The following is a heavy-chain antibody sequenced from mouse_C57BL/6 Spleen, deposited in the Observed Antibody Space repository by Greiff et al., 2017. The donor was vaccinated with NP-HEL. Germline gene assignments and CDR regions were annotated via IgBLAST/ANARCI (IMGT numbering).Heavy chain of an antibody. V-gene: IGHV1-39*01. CDR1: GYSFTDYN. CDR3: ARYDDGYYFAWFAY. Sequence: EVKLQESGPELVKPGASVKISCKASGYSFTDYNMNWVKQSNGKSLEWIGVINPNYGTTSYNQKFKGKATLTVDQSSSTAYMQLNSLTSEDSAVYYCARYDDGYYFAWFAYWGQGTLVTVSA. J-gene: IGHJ3*01. CDR2: INPNYGTT. D-gene: IGHD2-3*01.